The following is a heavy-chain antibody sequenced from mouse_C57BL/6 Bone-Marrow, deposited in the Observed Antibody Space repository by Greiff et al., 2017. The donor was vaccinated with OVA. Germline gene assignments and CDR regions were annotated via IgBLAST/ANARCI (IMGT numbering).Heavy chain of an antibody. J-gene: IGHJ2*01. V-gene: IGHV1-80*01. CDR2: IYPGDGDT. CDR3: ARGYF. Sequence: QVQLQESGAELVKPGASVEISCKASGYAFSGYWINGVKQRPGKGLEWIGQIYPGDGDTNYTEKLKGKATLTAEKSSSTAYMQLSSLTSEDSAVYFCARGYFWGQGTTLTVSS. CDR1: GYAFSGYW.